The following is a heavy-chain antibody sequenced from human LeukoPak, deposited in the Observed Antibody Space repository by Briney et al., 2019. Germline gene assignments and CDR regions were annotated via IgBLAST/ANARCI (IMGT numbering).Heavy chain of an antibody. J-gene: IGHJ4*02. CDR2: IVVGSGNT. CDR1: GFTFTSSA. D-gene: IGHD1-26*01. CDR3: AAGELWFDC. V-gene: IGHV1-58*02. Sequence: SVKVSCKASGFTFTSSAMQWVRQARGQRLEGIGWIVVGSGNTNYVQKFQERVTITRHMSTSKAYMELSSLRSEDTAVYYCAAGELWFDCWGQGTLVTVSS.